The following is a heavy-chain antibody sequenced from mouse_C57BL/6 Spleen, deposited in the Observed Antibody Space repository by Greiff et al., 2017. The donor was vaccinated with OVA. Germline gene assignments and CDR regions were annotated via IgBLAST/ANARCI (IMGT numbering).Heavy chain of an antibody. D-gene: IGHD6-1*01. V-gene: IGHV1-26*01. J-gene: IGHJ2*01. CDR3: ARRPTTDY. CDR2: INPNNGGT. Sequence: RVEPGASVKISCKASGYTFTDYYMNWVKQSHGKSLEWIGDINPNNGGTSYNQKFKGKATLTVDKSSSTAYMELRSLTSEDSAVYYCARRPTTDYWGQGTTLTVSS. CDR1: GYTFTDYY.